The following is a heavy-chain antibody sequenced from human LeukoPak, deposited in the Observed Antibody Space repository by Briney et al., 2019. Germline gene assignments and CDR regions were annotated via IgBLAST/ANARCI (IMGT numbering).Heavy chain of an antibody. V-gene: IGHV3-9*01. Sequence: GGSLRLSCAASGFTFDDYAMHWVRQAPGKGLEWVSGISWNSGSIGYADSVKGRFTISRDNAKNLVYLQMNSLRAEDTAVYYCARGWNYAFRFDYWGQGTLVTVSS. D-gene: IGHD1-7*01. CDR1: GFTFDDYA. J-gene: IGHJ4*02. CDR2: ISWNSGSI. CDR3: ARGWNYAFRFDY.